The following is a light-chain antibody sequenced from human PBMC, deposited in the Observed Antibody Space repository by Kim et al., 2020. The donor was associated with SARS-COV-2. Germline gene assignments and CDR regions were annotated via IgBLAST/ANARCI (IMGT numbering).Light chain of an antibody. CDR2: GAS. CDR1: QDISSN. J-gene: IGKJ1*01. V-gene: IGKV1-27*01. Sequence: ACVGERVPITCRASQDISSNVAWYQQKPGKVPKLLIYGASALHSGVPSRFSDSGSGTDFTLTISTLQPADVATYYCQKYNGAPWTFGQGTKVDIK. CDR3: QKYNGAPWT.